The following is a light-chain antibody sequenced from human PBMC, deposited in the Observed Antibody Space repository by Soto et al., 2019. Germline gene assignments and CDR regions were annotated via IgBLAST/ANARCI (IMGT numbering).Light chain of an antibody. Sequence: DIVMTQSPDSLAVSLGERATINCKSSQSVLYSSNSKNCLAWYQQKPEQPPKLLIYWASTRESGVPDRFSGSGSGTDFTLTISSLQAEDVAVYYCQQYYTTPRTFGQGTKVEIK. CDR3: QQYYTTPRT. J-gene: IGKJ1*01. CDR2: WAS. V-gene: IGKV4-1*01. CDR1: QSVLYSSNSKNC.